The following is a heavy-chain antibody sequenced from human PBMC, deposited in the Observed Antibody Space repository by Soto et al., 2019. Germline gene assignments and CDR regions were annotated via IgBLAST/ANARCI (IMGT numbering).Heavy chain of an antibody. CDR1: GFTFSSYG. CDR3: ARDQGRSSSWYTKRKEYFDY. CDR2: IWYDGSNK. Sequence: QVQLVESGGGVVQPGRSLRLSCAASGFTFSSYGMHWVRQAPGKGLEWVAVIWYDGSNKYYADSVKGRFTISRDNSKNTLYLQMNSLRAEDTAVYYCARDQGRSSSWYTKRKEYFDYWGQGTLVTVSS. J-gene: IGHJ4*02. D-gene: IGHD6-13*01. V-gene: IGHV3-33*01.